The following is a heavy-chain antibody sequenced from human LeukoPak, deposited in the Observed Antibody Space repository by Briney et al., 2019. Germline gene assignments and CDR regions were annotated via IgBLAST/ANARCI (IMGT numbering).Heavy chain of an antibody. CDR3: ARDSRYYDILTGRLTPPDWFDP. D-gene: IGHD3-9*01. J-gene: IGHJ5*02. CDR2: IIPIFGTA. V-gene: IGHV1-69*13. CDR1: GGTFSSYA. Sequence: SVKVSCKASGGTFSSYAISWGRQAPGQGLEWMRGIIPIFGTANYAQKFQGRVTITADESTSTAYMELSSLRSEDTAVYSCARDSRYYDILTGRLTPPDWFDPWGQGTLVTVSS.